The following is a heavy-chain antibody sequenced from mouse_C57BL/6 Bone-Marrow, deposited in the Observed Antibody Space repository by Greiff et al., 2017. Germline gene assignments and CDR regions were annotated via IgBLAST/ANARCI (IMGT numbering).Heavy chain of an antibody. V-gene: IGHV1-66*01. CDR3: ARPYYGSPFAY. Sequence: VQLQQSGPELVHPGASVKISCKASAYSFTSYYIHWVKQRPGQGLEWIGWIYPGSGNTKYNEKFKGKATLTADTSSSTAYMQLSSLTSEDSAVYYCARPYYGSPFAYWGQGALVTVSA. CDR2: IYPGSGNT. CDR1: AYSFTSYY. D-gene: IGHD1-1*01. J-gene: IGHJ3*01.